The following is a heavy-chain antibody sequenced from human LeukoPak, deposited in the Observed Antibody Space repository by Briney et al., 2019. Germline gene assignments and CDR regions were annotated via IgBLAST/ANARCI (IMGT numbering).Heavy chain of an antibody. D-gene: IGHD6-13*01. CDR1: GGSFSGYY. Sequence: SETLSLTCAVYGGSFSGYYWSWIRQPPGKGLEWIGEINHSGSTNYNPSLKSRVTISVDTSKNQFSLKLSSVTAADTAVYYCARGRSDYSSSWYAPDYWGQGTLVTVSS. J-gene: IGHJ4*02. CDR3: ARGRSDYSSSWYAPDY. CDR2: INHSGST. V-gene: IGHV4-34*01.